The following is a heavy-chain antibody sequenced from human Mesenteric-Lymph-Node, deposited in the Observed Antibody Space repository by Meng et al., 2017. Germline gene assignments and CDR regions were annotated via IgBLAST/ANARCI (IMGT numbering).Heavy chain of an antibody. CDR2: ISGSGGST. Sequence: GESLKISCAASGFTFGSYAMSWVRQAPGKGLEWVSAISGSGGSTYYADSVKGRFTISRDNSKNTLYLQMDSLRAEDTAVYYCAKGLHQHIKPRYGMDVWGQGTTVTVSS. D-gene: IGHD4-11*01. CDR1: GFTFGSYA. V-gene: IGHV3-23*01. CDR3: AKGLHQHIKPRYGMDV. J-gene: IGHJ6*02.